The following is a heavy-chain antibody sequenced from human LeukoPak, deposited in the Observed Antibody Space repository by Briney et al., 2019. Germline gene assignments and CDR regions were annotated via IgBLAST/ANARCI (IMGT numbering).Heavy chain of an antibody. D-gene: IGHD3-9*01. Sequence: GASVKVSCKVSGYTLTELSMHWVRQAPGKGLEWMGGFDPEDGETIYAQKFQGRVTMTEDTSTDTAYMELSSLRSEDTAVYYCATRGPFDAGRLGRTFYYGMDVWGQGTTVTVSS. J-gene: IGHJ6*02. CDR1: GYTLTELS. CDR2: FDPEDGET. V-gene: IGHV1-24*01. CDR3: ATRGPFDAGRLGRTFYYGMDV.